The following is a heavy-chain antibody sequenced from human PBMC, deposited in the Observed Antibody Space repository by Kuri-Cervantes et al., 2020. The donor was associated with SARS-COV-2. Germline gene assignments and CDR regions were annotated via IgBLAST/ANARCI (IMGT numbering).Heavy chain of an antibody. CDR2: INPNSGGT. CDR1: GYTFTGYY. J-gene: IGHJ6*02. CDR3: ARGLGYCSSTSYYTRLLVDYYYGMDV. V-gene: IGHV1-2*04. Sequence: ASLKVSCKAAGYTFTGYYMHWVRQAPGQGLEWMGWINPNSGGTNYAQKFQGWVTMTRDTSISTAYMELSRLRSDDTAVYYCARGLGYCSSTSYYTRLLVDYYYGMDVWGQGTTVTVSS. D-gene: IGHD2-2*02.